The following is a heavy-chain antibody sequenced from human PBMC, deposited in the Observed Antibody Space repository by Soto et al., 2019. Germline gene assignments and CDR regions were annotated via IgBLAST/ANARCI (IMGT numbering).Heavy chain of an antibody. CDR1: GFTFSNYE. CDR2: ISNNGAHT. CDR3: GRRGYGRRWPSFYRAV. J-gene: IGHJ6*03. D-gene: IGHD2-15*01. V-gene: IGHV3-64*01. Sequence: EAQLVESGGGLVQPGGSLRLSCAASGFTFSNYEMHWVRQAPGKGLEYVSGISNNGAHTDYAKSVKGRFTISRDNSENTLYLKRGGRRAEERALYSWGRRGYGRRWPSFYRAVGGKGTTVTVS.